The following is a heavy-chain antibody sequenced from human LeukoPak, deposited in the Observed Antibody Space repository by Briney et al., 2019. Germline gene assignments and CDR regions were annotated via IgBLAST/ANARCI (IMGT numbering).Heavy chain of an antibody. Sequence: ASVKVSCKSSGYTFTSYPMNWVRQAPGQGLEWMGWINTDTGNPTYAQGFTGRFVFSLDTSVSTAYLHITSLKAEDTAVYYCARAGLTGSKVAFDVWGQGAMVTVSS. CDR1: GYTFTSYP. V-gene: IGHV7-4-1*02. J-gene: IGHJ3*01. D-gene: IGHD1-20*01. CDR3: ARAGLTGSKVAFDV. CDR2: INTDTGNP.